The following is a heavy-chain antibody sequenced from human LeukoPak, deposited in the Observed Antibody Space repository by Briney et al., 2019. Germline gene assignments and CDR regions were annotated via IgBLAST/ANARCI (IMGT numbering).Heavy chain of an antibody. Sequence: ASVKVSCKVSGYTLTELSMHWVRQAPGKGLEWMGGFDPEDGETIYAQKFQGRVTMTEDTSTDTAYMELSSLRSEDTAVYYCATSSRAGIGFYWLYWFDPWGQGTLVTVSS. D-gene: IGHD3-9*01. CDR2: FDPEDGET. J-gene: IGHJ5*02. CDR3: ATSSRAGIGFYWLYWFDP. V-gene: IGHV1-24*01. CDR1: GYTLTELS.